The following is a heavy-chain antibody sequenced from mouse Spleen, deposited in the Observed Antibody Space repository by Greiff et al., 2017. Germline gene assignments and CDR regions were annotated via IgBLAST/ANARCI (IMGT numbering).Heavy chain of an antibody. CDR1: GYTFTDYY. Sequence: VQLQQSGPELVKPGASVKISCKASGYTFTDYYMNWVKQSHGKSLEWIGDINPNNGGTSYNQKFKGKATLTVDKSSSTAYMELRSLTSEDSAVYYCASALLRLRGWFAYWGQGTLVTVSA. D-gene: IGHD1-2*01. CDR2: INPNNGGT. V-gene: IGHV1-26*01. CDR3: ASALLRLRGWFAY. J-gene: IGHJ3*01.